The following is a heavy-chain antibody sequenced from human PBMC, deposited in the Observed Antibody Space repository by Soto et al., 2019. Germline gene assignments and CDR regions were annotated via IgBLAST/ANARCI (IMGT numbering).Heavy chain of an antibody. CDR1: GFTFSSYA. Sequence: GGSLRLSCAASGFTFSSYAMHWVRQATGEGLEWVSANETAGDTFYLGSVKGRFTISRENAKNSLYLQMDSLSAGDTAVYYCARGRLAAGGLDAWGKGTTVTVSS. J-gene: IGHJ6*04. CDR2: NETAGDT. CDR3: ARGRLAAGGLDA. D-gene: IGHD6-13*01. V-gene: IGHV3-13*01.